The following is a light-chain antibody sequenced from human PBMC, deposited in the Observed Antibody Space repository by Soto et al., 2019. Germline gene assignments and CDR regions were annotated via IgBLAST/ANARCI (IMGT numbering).Light chain of an antibody. CDR3: QQLSHYPYT. CDR1: YGISSS. J-gene: IGKJ2*01. CDR2: DSS. V-gene: IGKV1-9*01. Sequence: DIQLTKSPSFLSASVEDRVTISCRARYGISSSLAWYQHEPGKPPKLLIYDSSTLQTGVPSRFTGSGSGRKFTLTISGLQVGDFATYFCQQLSHYPYTFGQGTKLEI.